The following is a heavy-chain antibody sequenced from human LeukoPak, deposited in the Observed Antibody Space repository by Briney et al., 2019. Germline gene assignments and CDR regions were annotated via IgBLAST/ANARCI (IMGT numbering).Heavy chain of an antibody. D-gene: IGHD5/OR15-5a*01. CDR3: ASRSTYLDY. Sequence: PGGSLRLSCAASGFTFSGYTMNWVRQAPGKGLEWLSYISGGSRTIYYADSVKGRFTISRDNAKNSLYLQMNSLRDEDTAMYYCASRSTYLDYWGQGTLVTVSS. CDR1: GFTFSGYT. J-gene: IGHJ4*02. CDR2: ISGGSRTI. V-gene: IGHV3-48*02.